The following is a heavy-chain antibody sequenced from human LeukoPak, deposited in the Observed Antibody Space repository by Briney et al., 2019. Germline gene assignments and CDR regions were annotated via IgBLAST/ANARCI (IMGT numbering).Heavy chain of an antibody. J-gene: IGHJ4*02. CDR2: ISGSGANT. CDR3: AKDLAVAGDSFDY. Sequence: PGGSLRLSCAASGFTFSSYEMNWVRQAPGKGLEWVSAISGSGANTYYADSVKGRFTVSRDNSKNTLYLQMNSLRVEDTAVYYCAKDLAVAGDSFDYWGQGTLVTVSS. CDR1: GFTFSSYE. V-gene: IGHV3-23*01. D-gene: IGHD6-19*01.